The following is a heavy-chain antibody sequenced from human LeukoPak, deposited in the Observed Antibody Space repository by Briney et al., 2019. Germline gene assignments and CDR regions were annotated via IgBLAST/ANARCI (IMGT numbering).Heavy chain of an antibody. CDR2: INPDGSTI. CDR3: ATAGNYRFDY. D-gene: IGHD1-7*01. V-gene: IGHV3-74*01. CDR1: GLTFSNYW. Sequence: GGSLRLSCAASGLTFSNYWVHWVRQAPGKGLVWVSRINPDGSTINYADSVKGRFTIFRDNAKNTLYLQMNSLRAEDTAVYYCATAGNYRFDYWGQGTLVTVSS. J-gene: IGHJ4*02.